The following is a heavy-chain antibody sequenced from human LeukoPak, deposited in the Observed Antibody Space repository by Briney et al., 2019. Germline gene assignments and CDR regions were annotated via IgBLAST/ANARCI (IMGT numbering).Heavy chain of an antibody. CDR1: GFTVSNNY. V-gene: IGHV3-53*01. CDR3: ARGAYDSSGYYYGVY. Sequence: GGSLRLSCAASGFTVSNNYMSWVRQAPGKGLEWVSIIYSSGSTYYADSVKGRFTISRDNSKNTLFLQMNSLRAEDTAVYYCARGAYDSSGYYYGVYWGQGTLVTVSS. D-gene: IGHD3-22*01. J-gene: IGHJ4*02. CDR2: IYSSGST.